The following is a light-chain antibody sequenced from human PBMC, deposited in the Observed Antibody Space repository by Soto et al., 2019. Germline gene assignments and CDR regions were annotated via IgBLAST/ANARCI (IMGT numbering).Light chain of an antibody. CDR1: QSISTW. CDR3: QQYNTYPIT. J-gene: IGKJ5*01. CDR2: ATS. V-gene: IGKV1D-16*01. Sequence: DIHITQPPSSLSASVGDRVTITCRASQSISTWLAWYQQKPGKAPKSLIYATSNLQSGVPSRFSGSGFGTELTLTISSLQPEDFATYYCQQYNTYPITFGQGTRLEI.